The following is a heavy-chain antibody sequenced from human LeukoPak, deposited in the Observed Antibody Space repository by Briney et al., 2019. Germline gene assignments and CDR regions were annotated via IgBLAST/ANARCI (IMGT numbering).Heavy chain of an antibody. CDR3: ARDSSGYYGDNWFDP. Sequence: GGSLRLSCAASGFTFSSYWMSWVRQAPGKGLEWVANIKQDGSEKYYVDSVKGRFTISRDNAKNSLYLQMNSLRAEDAAVYYCARDSSGYYGDNWFDPWGQGTLVTVSS. CDR2: IKQDGSEK. D-gene: IGHD3-22*01. V-gene: IGHV3-7*01. J-gene: IGHJ5*02. CDR1: GFTFSSYW.